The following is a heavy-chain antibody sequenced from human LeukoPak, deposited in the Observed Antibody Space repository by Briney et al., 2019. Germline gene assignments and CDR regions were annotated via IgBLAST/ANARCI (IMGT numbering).Heavy chain of an antibody. Sequence: ASVKVSCKASGYTFTGYYMHWVRQAPGQGLEWMGWINPNSGGTNYAQKFQGRVTMTRDTSISTAYMELSRLRSDDTAVYYCAREVLLRRYYDFWNGYPNWFDPWGQGTLVTVSS. V-gene: IGHV1-2*02. D-gene: IGHD3-3*01. CDR3: AREVLLRRYYDFWNGYPNWFDP. CDR2: INPNSGGT. J-gene: IGHJ5*02. CDR1: GYTFTGYY.